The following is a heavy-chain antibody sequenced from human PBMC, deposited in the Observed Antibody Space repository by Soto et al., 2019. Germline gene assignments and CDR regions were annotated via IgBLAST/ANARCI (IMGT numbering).Heavy chain of an antibody. CDR2: INHSGST. CDR3: ARGMSYYDYIWGSSGDY. J-gene: IGHJ4*02. V-gene: IGHV4-34*01. D-gene: IGHD3-16*01. Sequence: QVQLQQWGAGLLKPSETLSLTCAVYGGSFSGYYWSWIRQPPGKGLEWIGEINHSGSTNYNLDLKSRVIISVDLSKNQDSQKMSSVTVADTAVYYCARGMSYYDYIWGSSGDYWGQGTQVTVSS. CDR1: GGSFSGYY.